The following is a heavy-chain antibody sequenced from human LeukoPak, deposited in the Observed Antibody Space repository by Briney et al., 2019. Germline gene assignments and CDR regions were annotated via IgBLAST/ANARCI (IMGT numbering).Heavy chain of an antibody. D-gene: IGHD4-17*01. CDR3: ARDRYGDYSHDY. J-gene: IGHJ4*02. CDR1: GFTFSSYS. Sequence: SGGSLRLSCAASGFTFSSYSMNWVRQAPGKGLEWVSYISSDGATIHYADSVKGRFTISRDNAHNSLLLQMNCLTAEDTAVYYCARDRYGDYSHDYWGQGTVVTVSS. V-gene: IGHV3-48*04. CDR2: ISSDGATI.